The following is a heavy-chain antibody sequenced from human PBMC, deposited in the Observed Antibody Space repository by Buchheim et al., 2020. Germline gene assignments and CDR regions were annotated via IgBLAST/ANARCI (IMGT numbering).Heavy chain of an antibody. D-gene: IGHD5-18*01. CDR3: AREHTSVGFTYGYGMDV. CDR1: GVSISSFY. V-gene: IGHV4-59*01. CDR2: IYDSGYT. Sequence: QVQLQESGPGLVKPSETLSLTCSVSGVSISSFYWSWIRQPPGKGLEWIGHIYDSGYTNYNPSLKSRVTISVDTSKSKFSLKLRSVTAADTAVYYCAREHTSVGFTYGYGMDVWGQGTT. J-gene: IGHJ6*02.